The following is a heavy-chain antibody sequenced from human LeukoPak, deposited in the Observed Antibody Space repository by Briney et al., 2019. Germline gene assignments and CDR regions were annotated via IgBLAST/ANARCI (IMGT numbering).Heavy chain of an antibody. D-gene: IGHD5-18*01. Sequence: PGGSLRLSCAASGFTFASYGMSWVRQAPGKGLEWVSGITGSGSSTFYADSVKGRCTISRDNSKNTLYLQVNNLRGEDTAVYYCAKLGGYSYGHEGYWGQGTLVTVSS. CDR1: GFTFASYG. V-gene: IGHV3-23*01. CDR2: ITGSGSST. J-gene: IGHJ4*02. CDR3: AKLGGYSYGHEGY.